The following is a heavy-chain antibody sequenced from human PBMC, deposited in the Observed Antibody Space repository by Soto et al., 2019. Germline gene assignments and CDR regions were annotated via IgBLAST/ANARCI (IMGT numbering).Heavy chain of an antibody. CDR1: GGSISNFY. D-gene: IGHD6-13*01. J-gene: IGHJ4*02. V-gene: IGHV4-59*01. Sequence: PSETLSLTCTVSGGSISNFYWSWVRQPPGKGLEWIGYIYYSGSTNYNPSLKSRVTISVHTSKNQFSLKLTSVTAADTAVYYCARGGTSWLPLDYWGQGTLVTVSS. CDR2: IYYSGST. CDR3: ARGGTSWLPLDY.